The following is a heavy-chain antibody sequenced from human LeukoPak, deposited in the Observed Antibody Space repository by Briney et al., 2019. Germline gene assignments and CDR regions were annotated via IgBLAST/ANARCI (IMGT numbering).Heavy chain of an antibody. V-gene: IGHV4-38-2*01. CDR1: GYSISSGYY. CDR2: IYQSGST. CDR3: ARTGTGNYFDY. J-gene: IGHJ4*02. Sequence: SETLSLTCAVSGYSISSGYYWGWIRQPPGKGLEWIGTIYQSGSTYYNPSLKSRVTISVDTSENQLSLKLTSVTAAGTAVYYCARTGTGNYFDYWGQGTLVTVSS. D-gene: IGHD1-14*01.